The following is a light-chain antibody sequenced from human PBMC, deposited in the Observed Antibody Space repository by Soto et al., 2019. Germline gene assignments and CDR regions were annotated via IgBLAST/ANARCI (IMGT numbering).Light chain of an antibody. CDR1: QSVSSSY. CDR3: QQYYSAPLT. Sequence: EIVLTQSPGTLSLSPGERATLSCRASQSVSSSYLVWYQQKPGQPPKVLIYWASTRESGVPDRFSGSGSGTDFTLTISSLQAEDVAVYYCQQYYSAPLTFGGGTKVEIK. CDR2: WAS. V-gene: IGKV4-1*01. J-gene: IGKJ4*01.